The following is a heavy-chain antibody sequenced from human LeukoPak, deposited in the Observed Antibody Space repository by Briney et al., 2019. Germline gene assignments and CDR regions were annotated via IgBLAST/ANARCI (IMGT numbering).Heavy chain of an antibody. D-gene: IGHD3-16*02. CDR3: ARRSSDYVWGSYRQNWFDP. V-gene: IGHV4-34*01. CDR1: GGSFSGYY. J-gene: IGHJ5*02. CDR2: INHSGST. Sequence: SETLSLTCAVYGGSFSGYYWSWIRQPPGKGLEWIGEINHSGSTNYNPSLKSRVTISVDTSKNQFSLKLSSVTAADTAVYYCARRSSDYVWGSYRQNWFDPWGQGTLVTVSS.